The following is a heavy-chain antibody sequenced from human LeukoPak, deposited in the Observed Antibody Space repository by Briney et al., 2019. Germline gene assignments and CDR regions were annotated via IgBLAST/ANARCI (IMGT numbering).Heavy chain of an antibody. CDR1: GDSINSGDYY. CDR2: IYYSGST. Sequence: SETLSLTCTVSGDSINSGDYYWSWIRQPPGKGLEWIGYIYYSGSTYYNSSLKSRVTISVDTSKNQFSLKLSSVTAADTAVYYCAREGSDYPSYWGQGTLVTVSS. D-gene: IGHD4-17*01. CDR3: AREGSDYPSY. J-gene: IGHJ4*02. V-gene: IGHV4-30-4*01.